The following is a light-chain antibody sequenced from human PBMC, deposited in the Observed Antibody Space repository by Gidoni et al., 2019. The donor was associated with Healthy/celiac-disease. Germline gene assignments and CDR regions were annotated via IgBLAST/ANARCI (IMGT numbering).Light chain of an antibody. Sequence: SYVLTQPPSVSVAPGKTATIACGGNNIGSNSVHWYQQKPGLAPVLVIYYDSDRPSGIPERFSGSNSGNTATLTISRVEAEDEADYYCQVWDSSSDHYVFGTGTMLTVL. CDR1: NIGSNS. V-gene: IGLV3-21*04. J-gene: IGLJ1*01. CDR3: QVWDSSSDHYV. CDR2: YDS.